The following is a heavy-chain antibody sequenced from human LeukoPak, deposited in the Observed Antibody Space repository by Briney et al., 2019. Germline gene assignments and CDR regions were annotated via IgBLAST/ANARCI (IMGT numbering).Heavy chain of an antibody. CDR3: AKVRYCSGGSCYPAFDY. Sequence: PGGSLRLSCAASGFTFSSYAMSWVRQAPGKGLEWVSAISGSGGSTYYADSVKGRFTISRDNSKNTLYLQMNSLRAEDTAVYYCAKVRYCSGGSCYPAFDYWGQGTLVTVPS. J-gene: IGHJ4*02. CDR2: ISGSGGST. V-gene: IGHV3-23*01. CDR1: GFTFSSYA. D-gene: IGHD2-15*01.